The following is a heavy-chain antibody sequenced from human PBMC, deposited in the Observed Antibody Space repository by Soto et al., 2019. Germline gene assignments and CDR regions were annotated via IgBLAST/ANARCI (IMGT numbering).Heavy chain of an antibody. V-gene: IGHV3-7*01. J-gene: IGHJ3*02. D-gene: IGHD2-2*01. Sequence: PGGSLRLSCAASEFTFSSHWMHWVRHAPGKGLELVSNINEGVSENYYVDSVKGRFTISRDNAQNSLYLQMNSLRAEDTAVYYCARELASTCAFDIWGLGTMVTVSS. CDR2: INEGVSEN. CDR3: ARELASTCAFDI. CDR1: EFTFSSHW.